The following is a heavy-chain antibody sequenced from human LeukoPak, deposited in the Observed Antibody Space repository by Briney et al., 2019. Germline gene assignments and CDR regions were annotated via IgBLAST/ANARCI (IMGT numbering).Heavy chain of an antibody. V-gene: IGHV3-23*01. Sequence: GGSLRLSCAASGFTFSSYGMSWVRQAPGKGLEWVSAISGSGGSTYYADSVKGRFTISRDNSKNTLYLQMNSLRAEDTAVYYCAKDLYYYDSSGYYAPYFDYWGQGTLVTVSS. CDR3: AKDLYYYDSSGYYAPYFDY. CDR2: ISGSGGST. J-gene: IGHJ4*02. D-gene: IGHD3-22*01. CDR1: GFTFSSYG.